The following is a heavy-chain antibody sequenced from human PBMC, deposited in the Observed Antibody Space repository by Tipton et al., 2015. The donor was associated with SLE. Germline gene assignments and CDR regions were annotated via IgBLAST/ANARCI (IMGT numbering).Heavy chain of an antibody. D-gene: IGHD2-21*02. CDR1: GGSISSYY. V-gene: IGHV4-59*01. CDR3: ARGTFCGGDCYLPFPFDY. CDR2: IYYSGST. J-gene: IGHJ4*02. Sequence: TLSLTCTVSGGSISSYYWSWIRQPPGKGLEWIGYIYYSGSTDYNPSLKSRVTILVDTSKNQFSLRMTYVTAADTAVYYCARGTFCGGDCYLPFPFDYWGQGMLVTVSS.